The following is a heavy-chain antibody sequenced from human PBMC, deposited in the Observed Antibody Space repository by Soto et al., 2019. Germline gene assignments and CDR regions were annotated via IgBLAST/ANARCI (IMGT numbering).Heavy chain of an antibody. Sequence: SXTLSLTCTVSGGSISSYYWSWIRQPPGKGLEWIGYIYYSGSTNYNPSLKSRVTISVDTSKNQFSLKLSSVTAADTAVYYCARRYGDCFDYWGQGTLVTVSS. CDR1: GGSISSYY. CDR2: IYYSGST. D-gene: IGHD4-17*01. V-gene: IGHV4-59*08. CDR3: ARRYGDCFDY. J-gene: IGHJ4*02.